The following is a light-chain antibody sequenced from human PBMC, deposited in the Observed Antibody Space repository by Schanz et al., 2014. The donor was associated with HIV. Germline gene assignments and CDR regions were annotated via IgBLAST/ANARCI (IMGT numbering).Light chain of an antibody. Sequence: QSALTQPASVSGSPGQSITISCTGTSSDVGSYNLVSWYQQHPGKAPKLMISEVSKRPSGVSNRFSGSKSGNTASLTISGLQPEDEADYYCSSYTSTNIVILGGGTKLTVL. CDR2: EVS. J-gene: IGLJ2*01. CDR1: SSDVGSYNL. CDR3: SSYTSTNIVI. V-gene: IGLV2-14*02.